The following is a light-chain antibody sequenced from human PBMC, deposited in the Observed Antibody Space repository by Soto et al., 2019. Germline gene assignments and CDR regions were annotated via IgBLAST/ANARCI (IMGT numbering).Light chain of an antibody. CDR2: EVS. V-gene: IGLV2-23*02. CDR1: SSDVGSYNL. J-gene: IGLJ1*01. CDR3: CSYAGSSTFV. Sequence: QPALPQPASVSGSPGQSITISCTGTSSDVGSYNLVSWYQQHPGKAPKLMIYEVSKRPSGVSNRFSGSKSGNTASLTISGLQAEDEADYYCCSYAGSSTFVFGTGTKLTVL.